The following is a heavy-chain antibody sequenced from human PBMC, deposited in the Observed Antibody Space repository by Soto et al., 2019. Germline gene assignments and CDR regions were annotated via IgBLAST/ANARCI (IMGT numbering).Heavy chain of an antibody. Sequence: GGSLRLSCAASGFTFSSYAMHWVRQAPGKGLEWVAVISYDGSNKYYADSVKGRFTISRDNSKNTLYLQMNSLRAEDTAVYYCARDQNNWKYGADYYGMDVWGQGTTVTVSS. CDR2: ISYDGSNK. D-gene: IGHD1-7*01. CDR3: ARDQNNWKYGADYYGMDV. V-gene: IGHV3-30-3*01. J-gene: IGHJ6*02. CDR1: GFTFSSYA.